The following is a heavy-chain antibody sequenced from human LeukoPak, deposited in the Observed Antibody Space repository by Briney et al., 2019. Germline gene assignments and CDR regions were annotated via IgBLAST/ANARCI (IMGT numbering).Heavy chain of an antibody. CDR3: ASLGTLGYSSSWRPFDY. J-gene: IGHJ4*02. CDR2: IYYSGST. D-gene: IGHD6-13*01. CDR1: GGSISSGGYY. V-gene: IGHV4-31*03. Sequence: SETLSLTCTVSGGSISSGGYYWSWIRQHPGKGLEWIGYIYYSGSTYYNPSLKSRVTISVDTSKNQFSLKLSSVTAADTAVYYCASLGTLGYSSSWRPFDYWGQGTLVTVSA.